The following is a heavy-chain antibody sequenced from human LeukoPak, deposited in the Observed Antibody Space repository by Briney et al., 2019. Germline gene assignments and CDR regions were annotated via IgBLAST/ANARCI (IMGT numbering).Heavy chain of an antibody. CDR2: ISSSGTYI. V-gene: IGHV3-48*03. D-gene: IGHD3-22*01. J-gene: IGHJ4*02. CDR1: GFTFSSYE. Sequence: GGSLRLSCAVSGFTFSSYEMNWVRQAPGKGLEWVSDISSSGTYIYYADSVKGRFTISRDNAKNSLYLQMNSLRAEDTGVYYCARGRGVVASTTQGDWGQGTLVTVSS. CDR3: ARGRGVVASTTQGD.